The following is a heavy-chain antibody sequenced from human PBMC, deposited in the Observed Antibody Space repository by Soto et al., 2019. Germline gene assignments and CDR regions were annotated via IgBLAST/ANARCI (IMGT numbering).Heavy chain of an antibody. V-gene: IGHV4-61*01. CDR3: ARGASGITIFELPPDD. Sequence: QVQLQESGPGLVKPSQTLSLTCTVSGGSISTGSYYWSWIRQPPGKGLEWIGYISYSGRTNYSPSLKSRLTLSVDTSNNQFSLKLSSVTAADTAVYYCARGASGITIFELPPDDWGQGTLVTVSS. J-gene: IGHJ4*02. D-gene: IGHD3-3*01. CDR1: GGSISTGSYY. CDR2: ISYSGRT.